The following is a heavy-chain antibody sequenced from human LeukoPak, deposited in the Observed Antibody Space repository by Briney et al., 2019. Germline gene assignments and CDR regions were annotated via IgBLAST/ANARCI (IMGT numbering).Heavy chain of an antibody. Sequence: GGSLRPSCAASGFTFDDYAMHWVRQAPGKGLEWVSLISGDGGSTYYADSVKGRFTISRDNSRNSLYLQMNSLRTEDTALYYCAKDMEQQLVPDYWGQGTLVTVSS. D-gene: IGHD6-13*01. V-gene: IGHV3-43*02. CDR1: GFTFDDYA. CDR2: ISGDGGST. J-gene: IGHJ4*02. CDR3: AKDMEQQLVPDY.